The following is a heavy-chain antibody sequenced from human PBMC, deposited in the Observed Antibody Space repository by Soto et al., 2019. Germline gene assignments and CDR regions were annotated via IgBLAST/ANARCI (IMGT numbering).Heavy chain of an antibody. CDR1: GGSISSGGYY. J-gene: IGHJ3*02. D-gene: IGHD3-9*01. Sequence: QVQLQESGPGLVKPSQTLSLTCTVSGGSISSGGYYWSWIRQHPGKGLEWIGYIYYSGSTYYNPSLTGRFTVSVDKSKNQFSLQLSSVTAADTAVYYCAREPSVLRYFDWYKQPDAFDIWGQGTMVTVSS. CDR2: IYYSGST. V-gene: IGHV4-31*03. CDR3: AREPSVLRYFDWYKQPDAFDI.